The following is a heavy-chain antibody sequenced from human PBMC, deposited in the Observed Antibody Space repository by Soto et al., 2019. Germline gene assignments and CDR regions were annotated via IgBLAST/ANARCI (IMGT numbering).Heavy chain of an antibody. J-gene: IGHJ6*02. CDR3: TRAGYDFWSDWNYYYTMDV. D-gene: IGHD3-3*01. Sequence: EVQVMESGGGLVKPGGSLRLSCAASGFSFSNYSMNWVRQAPGKGLEWVSSISSSSSYRYYADSVKGRFTISRDNAKNSLYLQMNSLKAEDTAVYYCTRAGYDFWSDWNYYYTMDVWGQGTPVTVSS. V-gene: IGHV3-21*01. CDR1: GFSFSNYS. CDR2: ISSSSSYR.